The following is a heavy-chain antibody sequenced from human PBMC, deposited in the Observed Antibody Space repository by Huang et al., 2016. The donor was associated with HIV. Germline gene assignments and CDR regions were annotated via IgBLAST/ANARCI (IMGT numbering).Heavy chain of an antibody. V-gene: IGHV1-3*01. Sequence: QVQLVQSGAEVKKPGTSVKVSCKTSGYTFSSHALHWLRQAPGQRPEWIGSSNGGNGDTKYSQKFQGRVTITSDTSANIGYMELNSLLSEDTAVYYCARDHLDIRRHFDFWGQGSLVTVSS. D-gene: IGHD3-3*01. J-gene: IGHJ4*02. CDR1: GYTFSSHA. CDR3: ARDHLDIRRHFDF. CDR2: SNGGNGDT.